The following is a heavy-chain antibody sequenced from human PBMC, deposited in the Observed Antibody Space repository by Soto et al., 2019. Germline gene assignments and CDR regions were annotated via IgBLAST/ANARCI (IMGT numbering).Heavy chain of an antibody. D-gene: IGHD3-16*02. V-gene: IGHV3-23*01. J-gene: IGHJ4*02. Sequence: GGSLRLSCAASGFTFSSYAMSWVRQAPGKGLEWVSAISGSGGSTYYADSVKGRFTISRDNSKNTLYLQMNSLRAEDTAVYYCARAHYDYVWGSYRSGDYWGQGTLVTVSS. CDR2: ISGSGGST. CDR1: GFTFSSYA. CDR3: ARAHYDYVWGSYRSGDY.